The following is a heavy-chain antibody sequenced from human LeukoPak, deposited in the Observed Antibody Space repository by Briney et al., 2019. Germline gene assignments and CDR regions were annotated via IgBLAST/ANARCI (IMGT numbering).Heavy chain of an antibody. CDR3: ARDLSSAAGSPLYNWFDP. Sequence: GGSLRLSCAASGFTFSSYSMNWVRQAPGKGLEGVSYISSSSSTIYYADSVKGRFTISRDNAKKSMYLQMNSLRAEDTAVYYCARDLSSAAGSPLYNWFDPWGQGTLVTVSS. CDR1: GFTFSSYS. J-gene: IGHJ5*02. D-gene: IGHD6-13*01. CDR2: ISSSSSTI. V-gene: IGHV3-48*04.